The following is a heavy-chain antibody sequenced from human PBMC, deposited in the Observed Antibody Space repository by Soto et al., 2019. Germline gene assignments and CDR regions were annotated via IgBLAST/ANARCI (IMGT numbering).Heavy chain of an antibody. CDR2: IIPIFGTA. Sequence: QVQLVQSGAEVKKPGSSVKVSCKASGGTFSSYAISWVRQAPGQGLEWMGGIIPIFGTANYAQKFQGRVTITADESTSTAYMELSSLRSEDTAVYYCARGRYYDFWSGYSRYYFDYWGQGTLVTVSS. J-gene: IGHJ4*02. D-gene: IGHD3-3*01. V-gene: IGHV1-69*01. CDR3: ARGRYYDFWSGYSRYYFDY. CDR1: GGTFSSYA.